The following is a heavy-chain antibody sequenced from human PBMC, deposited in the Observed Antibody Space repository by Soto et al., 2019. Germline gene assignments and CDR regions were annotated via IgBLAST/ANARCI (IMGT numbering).Heavy chain of an antibody. CDR1: GYTFTSYA. D-gene: IGHD1-20*01. Sequence: ASVKVSCKASGYTFTSYAIHWVRQAPGQGLEWMGWINANSGGTNYAQKFQGWVTMTRDTSISTAYMELSRLRSDDTAVYYCARDLGITGTTPYYYGMDVWGQGTTVTVSS. CDR2: INANSGGT. CDR3: ARDLGITGTTPYYYGMDV. J-gene: IGHJ6*02. V-gene: IGHV1-2*04.